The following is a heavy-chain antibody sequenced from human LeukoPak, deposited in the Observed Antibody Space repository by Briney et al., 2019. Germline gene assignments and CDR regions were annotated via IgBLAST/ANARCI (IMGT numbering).Heavy chain of an antibody. CDR1: GYTFTAYN. V-gene: IGHV1-2*02. J-gene: IGHJ5*02. CDR2: ITPNSGAT. CDR3: ARGLPGGAARPWNWFDP. Sequence: ASVKVSCKASGYTFTAYNIHWVRQAPGQGPEWMGWITPNSGATNYAQQFQGRVTMTRDTSISTAYMELNNLISDDTAVYYCARGLPGGAARPWNWFDPWGQGTLVTVSS. D-gene: IGHD6-6*01.